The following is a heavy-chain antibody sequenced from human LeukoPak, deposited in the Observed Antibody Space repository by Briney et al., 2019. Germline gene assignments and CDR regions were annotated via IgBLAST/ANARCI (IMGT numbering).Heavy chain of an antibody. CDR2: ISGSGGST. D-gene: IGHD1-1*01. V-gene: IGHV3-23*01. CDR1: GFTFSSYA. Sequence: PGGSLRLSCAASGFTFSSYAMSWVRQAPGKGLEWVSAISGSGGSTYYADSVKGRFTISRDNSKNTLYLQMNSLRAEDTAVYYCSRGNWNDVGFDNWGQGTLVTVSS. J-gene: IGHJ4*02. CDR3: SRGNWNDVGFDN.